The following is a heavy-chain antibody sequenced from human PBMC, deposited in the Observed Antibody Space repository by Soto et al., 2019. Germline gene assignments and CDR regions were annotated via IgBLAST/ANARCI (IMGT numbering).Heavy chain of an antibody. CDR2: ISGHNGDT. D-gene: IGHD3-22*01. J-gene: IGHJ4*02. Sequence: QVQLVQSGAEVKKPGASVKVSCKASGYSFTNYGISWVRQAPGQGPEWMGWISGHNGDTNHPQSLQGRVTMTTDTSRNTAYMGLRSLRSDDTAVYYCARHRFNYYDNTVYYYFDYWGQGTLVTVSS. CDR3: ARHRFNYYDNTVYYYFDY. CDR1: GYSFTNYG. V-gene: IGHV1-18*04.